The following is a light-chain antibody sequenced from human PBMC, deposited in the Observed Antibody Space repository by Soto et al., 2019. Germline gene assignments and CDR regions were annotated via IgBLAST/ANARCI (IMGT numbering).Light chain of an antibody. V-gene: IGKV1-33*01. CDR2: DAS. CDR3: QQHHDLPIT. CDR1: QDITTF. Sequence: DIQLTQSPSSLSASVGDRVTITCQASQDITTFLNWYQQKPGKPPHLLIHDASHLRAGVPSRFSGSQSGTQFTFTINSLQPDDIATYYCQQHHDLPITFGQGTRLEVK. J-gene: IGKJ5*01.